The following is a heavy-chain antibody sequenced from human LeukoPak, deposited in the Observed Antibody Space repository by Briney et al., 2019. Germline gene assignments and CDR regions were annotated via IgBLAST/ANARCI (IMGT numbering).Heavy chain of an antibody. J-gene: IGHJ4*02. Sequence: GGSLRLSCAASGFTFSSYGMHWVRQAPGKGLEWVAVISYDGSNKYYADSVKGRFTISRGNSKNTLYLQMNSLRAEDTAVYYCAKEPPPYYDFWSGYYTDYFDYWGQGTLVTVSS. V-gene: IGHV3-30*18. CDR3: AKEPPPYYDFWSGYYTDYFDY. D-gene: IGHD3-3*01. CDR2: ISYDGSNK. CDR1: GFTFSSYG.